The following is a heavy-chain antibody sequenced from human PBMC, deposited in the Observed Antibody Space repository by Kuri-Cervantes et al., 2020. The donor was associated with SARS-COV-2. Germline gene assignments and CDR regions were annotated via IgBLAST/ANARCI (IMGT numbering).Heavy chain of an antibody. J-gene: IGHJ6*03. V-gene: IGHV3-23*01. CDR2: ISDSGGST. CDR1: GFTFSSYA. Sequence: GESLKISCAASGFTFSSYAMSWVRQAPGKGLEWVSAISDSGGSTYYADSVKGRFTISRDNSKNTLYLQMNSLRAEDTAVYYCARSGVSAATGYYYYYMDVWGKGTTVTVSS. CDR3: ARSGVSAATGYYYYYMDV. D-gene: IGHD1-14*01.